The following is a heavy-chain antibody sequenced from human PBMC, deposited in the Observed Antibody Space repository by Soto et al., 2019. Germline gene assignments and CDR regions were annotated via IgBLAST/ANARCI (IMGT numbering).Heavy chain of an antibody. J-gene: IGHJ4*02. CDR3: AREDGTVGATSAFDY. Sequence: GGSLRLCGAAPGFTVSTYTMNWVRQGPGKGLEWVSSINGRSNYLYYSGSVKGRFTISRDNAKSSLYLQMNSLRVDDTAVYYCAREDGTVGATSAFDYWGQGSLVTVSS. CDR1: GFTVSTYT. V-gene: IGHV3-21*06. D-gene: IGHD1-26*01. CDR2: INGRSNYL.